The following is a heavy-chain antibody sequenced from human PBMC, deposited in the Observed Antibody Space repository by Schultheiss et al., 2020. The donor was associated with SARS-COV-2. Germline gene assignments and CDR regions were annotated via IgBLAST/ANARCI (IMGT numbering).Heavy chain of an antibody. CDR3: ATTSITMKGGFDY. CDR2: INHSGST. V-gene: IGHV4-34*01. D-gene: IGHD3-22*01. J-gene: IGHJ4*02. CDR1: GGSFSGYY. Sequence: SETLSLTCAVYGGSFSGYYWSWIRQPPGKGLEWIGEINHSGSTNYNPSLKSRVTISVDTSKNQFSLKLSSVTAADTAVYYCATTSITMKGGFDYWGQGTLVTVSS.